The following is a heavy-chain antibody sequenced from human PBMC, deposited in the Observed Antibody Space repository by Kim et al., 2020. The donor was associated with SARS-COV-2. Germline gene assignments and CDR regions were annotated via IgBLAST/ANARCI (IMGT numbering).Heavy chain of an antibody. V-gene: IGHV4-31*02. D-gene: IGHD4-17*01. J-gene: IGHJ6*02. CDR3: ARDSYGGNSGGLYYYYGMDV. Sequence: RVTISVDTSKNQFSLKLSSVTAADTAVYYCARDSYGGNSGGLYYYYGMDVWGQGTTVTVSS.